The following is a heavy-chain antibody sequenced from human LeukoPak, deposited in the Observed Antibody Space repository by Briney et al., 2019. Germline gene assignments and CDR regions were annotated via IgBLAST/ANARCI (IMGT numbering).Heavy chain of an antibody. D-gene: IGHD3-9*01. CDR3: AREGFYDILTGTITGWFDP. CDR1: GYTFTGYY. J-gene: IGHJ5*02. Sequence: ASVKVSCKTSGYTFTGYYMHWVRQAPGQGLEWMGWINPNTGGTNYAQKFQGRVTMTNDTSISTAYMELSRLRSDDTAVYYCAREGFYDILTGTITGWFDPWGQGTLVTVSS. CDR2: INPNTGGT. V-gene: IGHV1-2*02.